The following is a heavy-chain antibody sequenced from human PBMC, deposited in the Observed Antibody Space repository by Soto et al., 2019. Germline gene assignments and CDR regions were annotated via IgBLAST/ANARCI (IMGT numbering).Heavy chain of an antibody. Sequence: EVQLLGSGGGLVQPGGSLRLSCAASGFTFNNYAMNWVRQAPGKGLEWVSGISGSGGTTYYADSVKSRFTISRDNSRNTLYLQMISLRAGDTAVYYCAKGDRSYCGADCYSDHWGQGTLVTVSS. CDR3: AKGDRSYCGADCYSDH. CDR1: GFTFNNYA. CDR2: ISGSGGTT. D-gene: IGHD2-21*02. J-gene: IGHJ5*02. V-gene: IGHV3-23*01.